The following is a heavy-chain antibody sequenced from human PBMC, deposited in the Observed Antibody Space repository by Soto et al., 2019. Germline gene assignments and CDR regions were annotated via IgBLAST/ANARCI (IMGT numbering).Heavy chain of an antibody. CDR3: ARVRAHCSSTSCYTYDY. CDR2: ISAYNGNT. CDR1: GYTFTSYG. V-gene: IGHV1-18*01. Sequence: ASVKVSCKASGYTFTSYGISWVRQAPGQGLEWMGWISAYNGNTNYAQKLQGRVTMTTDTSTSTAYMELRSLRSDDTAVYYCARVRAHCSSTSCYTYDYWGPGAIVTVYS. J-gene: IGHJ4*02. D-gene: IGHD2-2*02.